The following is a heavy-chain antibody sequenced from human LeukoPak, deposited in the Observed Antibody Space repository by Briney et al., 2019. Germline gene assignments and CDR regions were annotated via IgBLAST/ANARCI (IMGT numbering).Heavy chain of an antibody. J-gene: IGHJ4*02. CDR3: TTDGYSGYEGLYDY. Sequence: GGSLRLSCVASGFIFSSYAMNWVRQAPGKGLELVSGISGPGSTTYYADSVKGPFTISRDNSQNTLYLQINSLKTEDTAVYYCTTDGYSGYEGLYDYWGQGTLVTVSS. V-gene: IGHV3-23*01. CDR2: ISGPGSTT. D-gene: IGHD5-12*01. CDR1: GFIFSSYA.